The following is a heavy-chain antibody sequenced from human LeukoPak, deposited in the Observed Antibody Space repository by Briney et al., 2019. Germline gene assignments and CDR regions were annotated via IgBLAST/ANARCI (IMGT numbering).Heavy chain of an antibody. CDR3: IAHFPYFYGFDV. D-gene: IGHD3-3*02. CDR1: GFTIGTAW. J-gene: IGHJ6*04. V-gene: IGHV3-15*01. CDR2: IKSEGEGATT. Sequence: GGSLRLSCVSSGFTIGTAWMSWVRQAPGKGLEWLGHIKSEGEGATTDYAAPAKGRFAISRDDSKNMIYLQMSSLKVDDTAIYYCIAHFPYFYGFDVWGKGTTVTVSS.